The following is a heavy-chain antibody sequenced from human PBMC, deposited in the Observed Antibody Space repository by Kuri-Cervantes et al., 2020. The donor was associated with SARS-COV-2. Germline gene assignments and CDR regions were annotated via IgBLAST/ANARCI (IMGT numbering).Heavy chain of an antibody. CDR1: GYTFTSYY. J-gene: IGHJ4*02. V-gene: IGHV1-46*01. D-gene: IGHD6-13*01. Sequence: ASVKVSCKASGYTFTSYYMHWVRQAPGQGLEWMGITNPSGGSTSYAQKFQGRVTMTRDTSTSTVYMELSSLRSEDTAVYYCARGVSHIAAAGLYYFDYWGQGTLVTVSS. CDR3: ARGVSHIAAAGLYYFDY. CDR2: TNPSGGST.